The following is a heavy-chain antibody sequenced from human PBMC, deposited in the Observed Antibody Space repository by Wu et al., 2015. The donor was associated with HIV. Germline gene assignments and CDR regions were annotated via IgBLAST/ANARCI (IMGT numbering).Heavy chain of an antibody. Sequence: QVQLVQSGAEVKKPGSSVKVSCKASGGTFSSYAISWVRQAPGQGLEWMGRIIPIFGTANYAQKFQGRVTITADESTSTAYMELSSLRSEDTAVYYCARLRGPDSSGYYALSANGMDVWGQGTTVTVSS. CDR3: ARLRGPDSSGYYALSANGMDV. CDR2: IIPIFGTA. D-gene: IGHD3-22*01. J-gene: IGHJ6*02. V-gene: IGHV1-69*13. CDR1: GGTFSSYA.